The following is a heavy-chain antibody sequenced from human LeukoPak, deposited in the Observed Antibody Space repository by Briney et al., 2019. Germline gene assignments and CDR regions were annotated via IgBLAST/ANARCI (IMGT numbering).Heavy chain of an antibody. CDR3: ARQDQYCSSTSCYYYYGVDV. J-gene: IGHJ6*02. CDR2: INPNSGGT. V-gene: IGHV1-2*04. CDR1: GYTFTGYY. D-gene: IGHD2-2*01. Sequence: ASVKVSCKASGYTFTGYYMHWVRQAPGQGLEWMGWINPNSGGTNYAQKFQGWVTMTRDTSISTAYMELSRLRSDDTAVYYCARQDQYCSSTSCYYYYGVDVWGQGTTVTVSS.